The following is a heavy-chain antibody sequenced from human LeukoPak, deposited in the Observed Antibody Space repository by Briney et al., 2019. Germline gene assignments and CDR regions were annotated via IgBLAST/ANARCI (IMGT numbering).Heavy chain of an antibody. V-gene: IGHV1-2*06. CDR3: ARDQGSLTRSWYTGY. CDR2: INPYSGDT. J-gene: IGHJ4*02. Sequence: ASVKDSCKASGYTFTGYYVHWVRQAPGQGLEWMGRINPYSGDTNFAQKFQGRVTMTRDTSITTAYMDLSSLTPDDTAVYFCARDQGSLTRSWYTGYWGQGTQVTVSS. CDR1: GYTFTGYY. D-gene: IGHD6-13*01.